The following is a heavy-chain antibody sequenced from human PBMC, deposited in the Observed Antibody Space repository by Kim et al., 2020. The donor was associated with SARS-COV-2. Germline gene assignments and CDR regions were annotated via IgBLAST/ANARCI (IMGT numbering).Heavy chain of an antibody. V-gene: IGHV4-59*01. Sequence: SETLCLTCTVSGGSISSYYWTWIRQPPGKGLEWIGYIYYSGSTNYNPSLKSRVTISVATSTNQFSLKLKSVTAADTAVYYCARGVTVTTSTPYYYGMDVWGQGTTVTVSS. D-gene: IGHD4-17*01. CDR3: ARGVTVTTSTPYYYGMDV. CDR2: IYYSGST. J-gene: IGHJ6*02. CDR1: GGSISSYY.